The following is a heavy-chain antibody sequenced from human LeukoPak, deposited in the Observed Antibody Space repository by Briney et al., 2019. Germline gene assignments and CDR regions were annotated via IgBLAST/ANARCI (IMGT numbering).Heavy chain of an antibody. J-gene: IGHJ4*02. CDR2: IIPIFGTA. D-gene: IGHD6-19*01. Sequence: SVKVSCKASGGTFSSYAISWVRQAPGQGLEWMGGIIPIFGTANYAQKFQGRVTITADESTSTAYMELSSLRSEDTAVYYCARSRTVAGTWGGYFDYWGQGTLVTVSS. CDR3: ARSRTVAGTWGGYFDY. V-gene: IGHV1-69*13. CDR1: GGTFSSYA.